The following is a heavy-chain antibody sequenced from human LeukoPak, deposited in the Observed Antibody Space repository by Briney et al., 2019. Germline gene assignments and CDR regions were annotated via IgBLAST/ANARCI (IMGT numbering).Heavy chain of an antibody. J-gene: IGHJ6*02. CDR3: ARVGSYYYGMDV. V-gene: IGHV1-2*04. CDR1: GYTFTGYY. Sequence: GASVKVSRKASGYTFTGYYMHWVRQAPGQGLEWMGWINPNSGGTNYAQKFQGWVTMTRDTSISTAYMELSRLRSDDTAVYYCARVGSYYYGMDVWGQGTTVTVSS. D-gene: IGHD1-26*01. CDR2: INPNSGGT.